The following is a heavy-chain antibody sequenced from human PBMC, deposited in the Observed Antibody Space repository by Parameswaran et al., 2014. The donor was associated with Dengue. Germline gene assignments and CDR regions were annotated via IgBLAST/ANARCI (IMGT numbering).Heavy chain of an antibody. V-gene: IGHV3-48*03. D-gene: IGHD3-3*01. CDR2: ISSSGSTI. J-gene: IGHJ4*02. Sequence: VRQAPGKGLEWVSYISSSGSTIYYADSVKGRFTISRDNAKNSLYLQMNSLRAEDTAVYYCARAPTIFGVVTPFDYWGQGTLVTVSS. CDR3: ARAPTIFGVVTPFDY.